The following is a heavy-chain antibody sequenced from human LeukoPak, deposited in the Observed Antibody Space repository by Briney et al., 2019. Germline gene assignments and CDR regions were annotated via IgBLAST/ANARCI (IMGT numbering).Heavy chain of an antibody. Sequence: PGKSLRLSCAASGFTFSNYAMHWVRQAPGKGLEWVSPTSSGGTYEYYADSVKGRFTISRDNSKNTLYLQLNSLRAEDTAVYYCARDSTYYYDSGSSGPHYFDNWGQGTLVTVSS. CDR3: ARDSTYYYDSGSSGPHYFDN. D-gene: IGHD3-10*01. V-gene: IGHV3-30*01. CDR2: TSSGGTYE. CDR1: GFTFSNYA. J-gene: IGHJ4*02.